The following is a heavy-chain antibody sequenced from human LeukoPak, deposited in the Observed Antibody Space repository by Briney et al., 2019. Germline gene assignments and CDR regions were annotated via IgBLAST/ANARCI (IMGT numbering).Heavy chain of an antibody. Sequence: TGGSLRLSCAASGFTFSSYGMHWVRQAPGKGLEWVAVISYDGSNKYYADSVKGRFTISRDNSKNTLYLQMNSLRAEDTTVYYCAREDIVVVPAAESGQFDYWGQGTLVTVSS. CDR1: GFTFSSYG. J-gene: IGHJ4*02. CDR3: AREDIVVVPAAESGQFDY. V-gene: IGHV3-30*03. D-gene: IGHD2-2*01. CDR2: ISYDGSNK.